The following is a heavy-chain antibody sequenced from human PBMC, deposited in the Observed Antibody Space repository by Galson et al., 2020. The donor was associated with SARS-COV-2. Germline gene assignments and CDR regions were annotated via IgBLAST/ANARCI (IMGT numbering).Heavy chain of an antibody. CDR1: GFTSSRYA. Sequence: GASLKISCVASGFTSSRYAMGWVRQAPGKGLEWVSAISGLSNYYAAPVRGRFTISRDSAKNTVDLQMNILTAEDTARYYCVRQGVFDSSGYNPFDFWRQGTLVSVSS. D-gene: IGHD3-22*01. CDR3: VRQGVFDSSGYNPFDF. CDR2: ISGLSN. J-gene: IGHJ4*02. V-gene: IGHV3-23*01.